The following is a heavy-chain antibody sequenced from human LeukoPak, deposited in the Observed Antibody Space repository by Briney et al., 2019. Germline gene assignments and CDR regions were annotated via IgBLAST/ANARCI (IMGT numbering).Heavy chain of an antibody. J-gene: IGHJ6*02. CDR1: GFIFSKCG. V-gene: IGHV3-30*18. D-gene: IGHD3-16*01. CDR3: AKGRGAYYYYAMDV. Sequence: PGRSLRLSCAASGFIFSKCGMHWVRQAPGEGLEWVAVISYDGSNKNYADSVKGRFTISRDNSENTLYLQMNSLRVEDTAVYYCAKGRGAYYYYAMDVWGQGTTVTVSS. CDR2: ISYDGSNK.